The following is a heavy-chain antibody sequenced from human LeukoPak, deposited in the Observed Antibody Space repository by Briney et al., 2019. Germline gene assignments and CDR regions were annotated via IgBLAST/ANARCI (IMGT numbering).Heavy chain of an antibody. CDR1: SGSLSGYF. CDR3: VRGFSGVVGDY. J-gene: IGHJ4*02. Sequence: PSETLSLTCAVYSGSLSGYFWSWLRHPPGKGLEWIGEIKDGGITNYNPSLKSRVTISADTSKNQLSLRLTSATAADTAVYYCVRGFSGVVGDYWGQGTLVTVSS. CDR2: IKDGGIT. D-gene: IGHD3-10*01. V-gene: IGHV4-34*01.